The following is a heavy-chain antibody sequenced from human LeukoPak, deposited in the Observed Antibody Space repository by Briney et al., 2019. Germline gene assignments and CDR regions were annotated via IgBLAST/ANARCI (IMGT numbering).Heavy chain of an antibody. V-gene: IGHV3-7*01. CDR1: GLTFSTYW. Sequence: GGSLRLSCAASGLTFSTYWMSWVRQAPGKGLEWVANIKQDGSEKYYLDSVKGRFTISRDNAKNSLYLQMNSLRAEDTAVYFCTREAAAGIDYWGQGTLVTVSS. J-gene: IGHJ4*02. CDR3: TREAAAGIDY. D-gene: IGHD6-13*01. CDR2: IKQDGSEK.